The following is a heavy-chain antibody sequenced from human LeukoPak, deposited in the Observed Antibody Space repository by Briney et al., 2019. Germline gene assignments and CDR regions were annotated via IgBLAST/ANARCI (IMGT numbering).Heavy chain of an antibody. J-gene: IGHJ6*03. CDR1: GFTFSDYY. V-gene: IGHV3-11*04. CDR2: ISSSGSTI. D-gene: IGHD6-6*01. Sequence: GGSLRLSCAASGFTFSDYYMSWIRQAPGKGLEWVSYISSSGSTIYYADSVKGRFTISRDNAKNSLYLQMNSLRAEDTAVYYCARTQLYYYYYYMDVWGKGTTVTVSS. CDR3: ARTQLYYYYYYMDV.